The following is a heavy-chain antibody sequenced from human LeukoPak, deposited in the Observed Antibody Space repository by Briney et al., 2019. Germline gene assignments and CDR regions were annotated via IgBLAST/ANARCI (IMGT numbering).Heavy chain of an antibody. Sequence: GGSLRLSCAASGFTFSSYSMNWVRQAPGKGLEWVSYISSSSSTIYYADSVKGRFTISRDNAKNSLYLQMNSLRAEDTAVYYCAKEGLGITMIVVVPSPPQHWGQGTLVTVSS. CDR3: AKEGLGITMIVVVPSPPQH. CDR2: ISSSSSTI. CDR1: GFTFSSYS. D-gene: IGHD3-22*01. J-gene: IGHJ1*01. V-gene: IGHV3-48*01.